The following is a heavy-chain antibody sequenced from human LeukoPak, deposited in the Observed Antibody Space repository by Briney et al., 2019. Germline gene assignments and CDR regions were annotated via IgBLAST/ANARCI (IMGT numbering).Heavy chain of an antibody. CDR2: IYYSGST. Sequence: SETLSLTCTVSGGSISSYYWSWIRQPPGKGLEWIGYIYYSGSTNYNPSLKSRVTISVDTSKNQFSLKLSSVTAADTAVYYCARDQLGMGFEYWGQGTLVTVSS. CDR1: GGSISSYY. CDR3: ARDQLGMGFEY. V-gene: IGHV4-59*01. D-gene: IGHD6-13*01. J-gene: IGHJ4*02.